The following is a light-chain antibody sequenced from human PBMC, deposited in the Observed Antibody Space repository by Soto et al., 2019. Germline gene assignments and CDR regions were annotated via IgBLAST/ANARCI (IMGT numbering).Light chain of an antibody. Sequence: QSVLTQSPSASASLGASVKLTCTLSSGHSCYAIAWHQQQPEKGPRYLMKLNSDGSHSKGDGIPDRFSGSSSGAERYLTISSLQSEDEADYYCQTWGTGIVVFGGGTKVTVL. CDR1: SGHSCYA. CDR3: QTWGTGIVV. J-gene: IGLJ2*01. V-gene: IGLV4-69*01. CDR2: LNSDGSH.